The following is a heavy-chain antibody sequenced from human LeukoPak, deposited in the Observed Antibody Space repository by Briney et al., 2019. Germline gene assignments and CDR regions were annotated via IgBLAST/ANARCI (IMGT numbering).Heavy chain of an antibody. V-gene: IGHV1-18*01. CDR1: GYTFTNYG. CDR3: ARDWDCSGGACRDCFDP. J-gene: IGHJ5*02. D-gene: IGHD2-15*01. Sequence: ASVKVSCKASGYTFTNYGISWVRQAPGQGLEWMGWISADNGVTNYAQNLQDRVTMTTDTSTSTFYMELRSLRSDDTAVYYCARDWDCSGGACRDCFDPWGQGTLVTVSS. CDR2: ISADNGVT.